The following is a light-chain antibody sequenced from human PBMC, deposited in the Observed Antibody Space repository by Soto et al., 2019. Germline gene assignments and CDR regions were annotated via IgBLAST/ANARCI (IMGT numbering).Light chain of an antibody. CDR1: QSISSY. V-gene: IGKV1-39*01. Sequence: DIQMTQSPSSLSASVRDRVTITCRASQSISSYLNWYQQKPGKAPKLLIYAASSLQSGVPSRFSGSGSGTDFTLTISSLHPEDFATYYCQQSYSTLGTFGPGTKVDIK. CDR2: AAS. J-gene: IGKJ3*01. CDR3: QQSYSTLGT.